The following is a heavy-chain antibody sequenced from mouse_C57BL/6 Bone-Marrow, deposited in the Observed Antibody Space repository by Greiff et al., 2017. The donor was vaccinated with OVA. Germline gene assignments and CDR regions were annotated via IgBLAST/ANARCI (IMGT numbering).Heavy chain of an antibody. CDR3: ARHAHYYGSSGWYFDV. J-gene: IGHJ1*03. CDR2: ISNLAYSI. CDR1: GFTFSDYG. D-gene: IGHD1-1*01. V-gene: IGHV5-15*01. Sequence: EVQLVESGGGLVQPGGSLKLSCAASGFTFSDYGMAWVRQAPRKGPEWVAFISNLAYSIYYADTVTGRFTISRENAKNTLYLEMSSLRSEDTAMYYCARHAHYYGSSGWYFDVWGTGTTVTVSS.